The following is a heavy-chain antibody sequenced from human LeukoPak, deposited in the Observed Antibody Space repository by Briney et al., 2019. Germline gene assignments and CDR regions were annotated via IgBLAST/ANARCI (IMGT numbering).Heavy chain of an antibody. CDR2: IWYDGTNK. Sequence: PGRSLRLSCAASGFTFSSYGMHWVRQAPGKGLEWVAVIWYDGTNKYYADSVKGRFTISRDNSKNTLYLQMNSLRAEDTAVYYCARDHTSDYSIMYYFDYWGQGTLVTVSS. CDR1: GFTFSSYG. CDR3: ARDHTSDYSIMYYFDY. J-gene: IGHJ4*02. D-gene: IGHD4-17*01. V-gene: IGHV3-33*01.